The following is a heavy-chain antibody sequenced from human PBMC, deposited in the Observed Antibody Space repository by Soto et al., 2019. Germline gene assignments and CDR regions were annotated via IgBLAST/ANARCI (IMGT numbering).Heavy chain of an antibody. CDR3: ARALFEYCSSTSCYSNLFYMDV. V-gene: IGHV4-34*01. CDR2: INHSGST. J-gene: IGHJ6*03. D-gene: IGHD2-2*01. CDR1: GGSFSGYY. Sequence: SETLSLTCAVYGGSFSGYYWSWIRQPPGKGLEWIGEINHSGSTNYNPSLKSRVTISVDTSKNQFSLKLSSVTAADTAVYYCARALFEYCSSTSCYSNLFYMDVWGKGTTVTVSS.